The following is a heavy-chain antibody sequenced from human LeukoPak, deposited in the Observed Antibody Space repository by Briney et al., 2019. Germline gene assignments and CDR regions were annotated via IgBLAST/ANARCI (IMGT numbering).Heavy chain of an antibody. CDR2: IKQDGSEK. CDR1: GFTFSNYR. V-gene: IGHV3-7*01. J-gene: IGHJ4*02. Sequence: GGSLRPSCAASGFTFSNYRMSWVRQAPGKGLEWVANIKQDGSEKYYVDSVKGRFTISRDNAKNSLYLQMNSLRAEDTAVYYCARIAVTYTFDYWGQGTLVTVSS. CDR3: ARIAVTYTFDY. D-gene: IGHD4-17*01.